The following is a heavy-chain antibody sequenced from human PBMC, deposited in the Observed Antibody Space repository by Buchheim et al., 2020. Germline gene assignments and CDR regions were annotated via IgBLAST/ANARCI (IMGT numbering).Heavy chain of an antibody. CDR2: ISYDGSSE. D-gene: IGHD6-13*01. CDR1: GFTFSNYG. CDR3: AKDPSRIAASVMGDF. J-gene: IGHJ4*02. V-gene: IGHV3-30*18. Sequence: QVQLVESGGGVVQPGRSLRLSCAASGFTFSNYGMHWVRQAPGKGLEWVAVISYDGSSENYADSVKGRFTISRDNSKNTLYLQMNRLRAEDTAMYYCAKDPSRIAASVMGDFWGQGTL.